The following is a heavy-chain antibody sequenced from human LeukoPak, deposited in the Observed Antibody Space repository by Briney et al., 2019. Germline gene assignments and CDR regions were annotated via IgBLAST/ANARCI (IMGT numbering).Heavy chain of an antibody. CDR2: MNPNSGNT. D-gene: IGHD3-10*01. Sequence: ASVKGSCKASGYTFTSYDINWVRQATGQGLEWMGWMNPNSGNTGYAQKFQGRVTMTRNTSISTAYMELSSLRSEDTAVYYCARVAKRSLDYYGSGTDAFDIWGQGTMVTVSS. CDR1: GYTFTSYD. J-gene: IGHJ3*02. V-gene: IGHV1-8*01. CDR3: ARVAKRSLDYYGSGTDAFDI.